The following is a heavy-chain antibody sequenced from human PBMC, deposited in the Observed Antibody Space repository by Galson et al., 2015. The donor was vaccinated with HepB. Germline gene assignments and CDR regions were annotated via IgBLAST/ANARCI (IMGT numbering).Heavy chain of an antibody. D-gene: IGHD6-13*01. CDR3: ARSSSSGGYYFDY. CDR1: GGSFSGYY. V-gene: IGHV4-34*01. CDR2: INHSGST. Sequence: ETLTLTCAVYGGSFSGYYWSWIRQPPGKGLEWIGEINHSGSTNYNPSLKSRVTISVDTSKNQFSLKLSSVTAADTAVYYCARSSSSGGYYFDYWGQGTLVTVSS. J-gene: IGHJ4*02.